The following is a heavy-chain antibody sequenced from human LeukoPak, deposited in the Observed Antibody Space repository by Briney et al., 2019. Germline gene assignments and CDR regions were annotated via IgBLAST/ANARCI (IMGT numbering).Heavy chain of an antibody. CDR1: GFTFSSYE. V-gene: IGHV3-48*03. CDR2: ISSSGSSI. CDR3: ARGYCSGGNCYPRDWFDP. Sequence: GGSLRLSCAASGFTFSSYEMNWVRHAPGKGLEWVSYISSSGSSIFYADSVKGRFTISRGNAKNSLYLQMNSLRAEDTAMYYCARGYCSGGNCYPRDWFDPWGQGTLVTVSS. J-gene: IGHJ5*02. D-gene: IGHD2-15*01.